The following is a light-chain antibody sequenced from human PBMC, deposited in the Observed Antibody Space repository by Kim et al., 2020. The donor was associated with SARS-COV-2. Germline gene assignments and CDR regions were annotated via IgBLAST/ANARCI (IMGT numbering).Light chain of an antibody. J-gene: IGLJ3*02. CDR1: SSNIGAPYD. Sequence: QRVTISCTGSSSNIGAPYDVHWYEQFPGAAPKLLIYGNNNRPSGVPDRFSGSKSGTSDSLAITGLQAEDEADYYCLSYDSSLSASVFGGGTQLTVL. CDR2: GNN. CDR3: LSYDSSLSASV. V-gene: IGLV1-40*01.